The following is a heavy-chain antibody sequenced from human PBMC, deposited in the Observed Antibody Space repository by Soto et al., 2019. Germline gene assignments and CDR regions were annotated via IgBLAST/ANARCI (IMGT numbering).Heavy chain of an antibody. CDR2: INPGSGVT. Sequence: GASVKVSCKASGYSFTKYHMHWVRQAPGQGLEWMGWINPGSGVTNQAQKFQGRVTMTRDTSITTTYMELNSLTSDDTAVYYCARVAAHKNARFDTWGQGALVTVSS. D-gene: IGHD6-25*01. V-gene: IGHV1-2*02. CDR1: GYSFTKYH. J-gene: IGHJ4*02. CDR3: ARVAAHKNARFDT.